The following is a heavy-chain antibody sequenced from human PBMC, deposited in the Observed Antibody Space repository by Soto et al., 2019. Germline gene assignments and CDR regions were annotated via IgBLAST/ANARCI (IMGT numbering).Heavy chain of an antibody. J-gene: IGHJ4*02. CDR1: GYSFTSYW. CDR3: ARQIDYRYFDY. D-gene: IGHD4-4*01. CDR2: IYPGDSDT. Sequence: PWESLKISCKGSGYSFTSYWIGWVRQMPGKGLEGMGIIYPGDSDTRYSPSFQGQVTISADKSISTAYLQWSSPKASDTAMYYCARQIDYRYFDYWGQGTLVTVSS. V-gene: IGHV5-51*01.